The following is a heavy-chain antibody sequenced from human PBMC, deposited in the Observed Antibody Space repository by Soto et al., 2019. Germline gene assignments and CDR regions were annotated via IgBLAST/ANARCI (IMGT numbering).Heavy chain of an antibody. J-gene: IGHJ3*02. V-gene: IGHV1-2*04. CDR2: INPNSGGT. Sequence: GASVKVSCKASGCTFTGYYMHWVRQAPGQGLEWMGWINPNSGGTNYAQKFQGWVTMTRDTSTSTAYMELSRLRSDDTAVYYCARVLYYGSGSYAFDIWGQGTMVTVSS. CDR1: GCTFTGYY. D-gene: IGHD3-10*01. CDR3: ARVLYYGSGSYAFDI.